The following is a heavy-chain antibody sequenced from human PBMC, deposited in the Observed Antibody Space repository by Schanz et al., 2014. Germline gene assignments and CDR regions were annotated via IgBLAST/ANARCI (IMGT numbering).Heavy chain of an antibody. J-gene: IGHJ4*02. V-gene: IGHV4-59*01. CDR1: GGSISGYY. Sequence: QVQLQESGPGLVKPSETLSLTCAVSGGSISGYYWSWIRQPPGKGLEWIGYISYSGSTNYSPSLKSRVTISLDTSNNQISLKLRSVSAADTAVYYCARDKSGTYYTFDLWGPGTQVTVSS. CDR3: ARDKSGTYYTFDL. CDR2: ISYSGST. D-gene: IGHD1-26*01.